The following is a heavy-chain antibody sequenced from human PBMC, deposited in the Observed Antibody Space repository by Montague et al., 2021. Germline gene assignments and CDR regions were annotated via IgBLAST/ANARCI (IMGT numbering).Heavy chain of an antibody. V-gene: IGHV4-59*08. CDR1: GGSISSYY. CDR2: IYYSGST. D-gene: IGHD3-3*01. CDR3: ARHVTIFGVVKRIDP. Sequence: SETLSLTCTVSGGSISSYYWSWIRQPPGKGLEWIGYIYYSGSTNYNPSLKSRVTISVDTSKNQFSLKLSSVTAADTAVYFCARHVTIFGVVKRIDPWGQGTLVTASP. J-gene: IGHJ5*02.